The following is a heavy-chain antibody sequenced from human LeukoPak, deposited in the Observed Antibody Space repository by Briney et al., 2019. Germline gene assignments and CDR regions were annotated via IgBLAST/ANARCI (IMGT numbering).Heavy chain of an antibody. J-gene: IGHJ5*02. CDR1: GFTFSSHW. D-gene: IGHD3-16*01. V-gene: IGHV3-7*04. Sequence: PGRSLRLSCAASGFTFSSHWMTWVRQAPGKGLEWVANVNADGSVKNYVVSVKGRFTISRDNAKNSLYLQMDSLRAEDTAVYYCTVDGGFNRFDPWGQGTLVTVPS. CDR2: VNADGSVK. CDR3: TVDGGFNRFDP.